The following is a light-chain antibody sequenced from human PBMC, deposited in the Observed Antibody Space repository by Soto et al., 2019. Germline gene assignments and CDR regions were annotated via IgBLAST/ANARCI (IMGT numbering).Light chain of an antibody. V-gene: IGKV1-27*01. J-gene: IGKJ4*01. CDR1: QGIAPY. Sequence: DVQMTQSPSSLSAFVGDRVTITCRASQGIAPYLACFQQKPGKVPKLLIYATSTLQSGVPSRFSGRGSGTDFTLTINSLQPEDVGTYYCLKYNSAPLTFGGGTKVEIK. CDR2: ATS. CDR3: LKYNSAPLT.